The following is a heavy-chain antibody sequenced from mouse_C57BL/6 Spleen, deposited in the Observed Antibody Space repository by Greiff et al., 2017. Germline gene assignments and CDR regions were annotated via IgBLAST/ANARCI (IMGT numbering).Heavy chain of an antibody. CDR2: IYPGDGGT. Sequence: VQLLQSGPELVKPGASVKISCKASGYAFSSSCMNWVKQRPGKGLEWIGRIYPGDGGTYYNGKFKGKATLTADKSSSTAYMQRSRLTSEDSAVYFCARGNSNYDYWGQGTTLTVSS. J-gene: IGHJ2*01. V-gene: IGHV1-82*01. D-gene: IGHD2-5*01. CDR3: ARGNSNYDY. CDR1: GYAFSSSC.